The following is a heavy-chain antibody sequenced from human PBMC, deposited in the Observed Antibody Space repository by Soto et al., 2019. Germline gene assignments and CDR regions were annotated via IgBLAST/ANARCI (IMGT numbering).Heavy chain of an antibody. V-gene: IGHV5-51*03. J-gene: IGHJ6*02. Sequence: EVKLVQSGAEVKKPGESLKISCKGSGYSFTSYWIGWVRQMPGKGLEWMGIIYPGDSDTRYSPSFQGQVTISADKSISTAYLQWSSLKASDTAMYYCARRGGYDSSGSYYYYGMDVWGQGTTVTVSS. CDR1: GYSFTSYW. CDR2: IYPGDSDT. CDR3: ARRGGYDSSGSYYYYGMDV. D-gene: IGHD3-22*01.